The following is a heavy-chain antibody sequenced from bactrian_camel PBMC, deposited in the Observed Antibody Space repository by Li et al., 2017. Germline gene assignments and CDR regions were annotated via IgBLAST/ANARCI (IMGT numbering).Heavy chain of an antibody. CDR2: VYTGGGAP. D-gene: IGHD3*01. CDR1: GYSYRTYC. CDR3: AQRPCVSGAQPPEHMRRPPSDYD. J-gene: IGHJ4*01. V-gene: IGHV3S1*01. Sequence: HVQLVESGGGSVQAGGSLTLSCVTSGYSYRTYCMGWFRQAAGKDREGVAIVYTGGGAPVYADSVKGRFTISQHSANNSLYLQMNSLEPEDTAMYYCAQRPCVSGAQPPEHMRRPPSDYDWGQGTQVTVS.